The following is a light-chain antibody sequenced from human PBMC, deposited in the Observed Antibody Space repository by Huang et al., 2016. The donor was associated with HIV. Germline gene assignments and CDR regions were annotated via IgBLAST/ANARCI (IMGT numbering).Light chain of an antibody. CDR2: KTS. CDR1: QSVYTY. CDR3: QQYETYSRT. V-gene: IGKV1-5*03. J-gene: IGKJ1*01. Sequence: DIRMTQSPSTLSASVGDRVHITCRASQSVYTYLAWYQQKPGEAPNLLIYKTSTLESGVPSRFSGSGSGTEFTLTISSLQAEDSATYYCQQYETYSRTFGQGTKVEIK.